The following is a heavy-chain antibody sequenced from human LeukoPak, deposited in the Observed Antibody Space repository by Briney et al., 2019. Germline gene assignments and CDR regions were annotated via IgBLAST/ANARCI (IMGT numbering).Heavy chain of an antibody. CDR3: ARQGSGSYYPIDY. CDR1: GGSITNYF. Sequence: PSETLSLTCAVSGGSITNYFWSWIRQPPGKGLEWIGYISDSGSTYYNPSLRSRVTISLDASKSQFSLRLSSVTAADTAVYYCARQGSGSYYPIDYWGQGTLVTVSS. V-gene: IGHV4-59*08. CDR2: ISDSGST. D-gene: IGHD3-10*01. J-gene: IGHJ4*02.